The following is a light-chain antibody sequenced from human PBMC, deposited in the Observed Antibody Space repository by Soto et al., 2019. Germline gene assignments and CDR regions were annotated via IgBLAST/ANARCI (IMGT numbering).Light chain of an antibody. Sequence: QSALTQPRSVSGSPGQSVTISCSGTSSHVGGYKYVSWYQQHPGKAPKLMIYDVTKRPSGVPDRFSGSKSGNTASLSICGLQAEDESDYYCCSYAGSFVVFGGGTKVTVL. CDR1: SSHVGGYKY. V-gene: IGLV2-11*01. CDR3: CSYAGSFVV. CDR2: DVT. J-gene: IGLJ2*01.